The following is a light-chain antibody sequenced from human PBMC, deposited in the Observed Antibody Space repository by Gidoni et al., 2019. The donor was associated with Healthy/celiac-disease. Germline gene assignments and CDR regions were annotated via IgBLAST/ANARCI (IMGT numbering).Light chain of an antibody. V-gene: IGKV3-11*01. J-gene: IGKJ1*01. CDR1: QSVSSY. CDR3: QQRSNWRT. CDR2: DAS. Sequence: EIVLTQSPATLSLSPGERATLSCRASQSVSSYLAWYQQKPGQAPRLLIYDASNRATGIPARFSGSGSETDFTLTISSLEPKDFAVYYCQQRSNWRTFGQGTKVEIK.